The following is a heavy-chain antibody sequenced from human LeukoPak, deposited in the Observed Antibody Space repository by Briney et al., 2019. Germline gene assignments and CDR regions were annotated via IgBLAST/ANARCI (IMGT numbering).Heavy chain of an antibody. CDR3: AREGGIVDRYGMDV. CDR1: GFPFSSYW. CDR2: IKQDGSEK. V-gene: IGHV3-7*03. D-gene: IGHD1-26*01. J-gene: IGHJ6*04. Sequence: GGSLRLSCAASGFPFSSYWMSWVRQAPGKGLEWVANIKQDGSEKYYVDSVKGRFTISRDNAKNSLYLQMNSLRAEDTAVYYCAREGGIVDRYGMDVWGKGTTVTVSS.